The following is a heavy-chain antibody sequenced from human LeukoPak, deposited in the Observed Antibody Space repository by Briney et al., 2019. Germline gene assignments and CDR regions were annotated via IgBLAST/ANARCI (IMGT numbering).Heavy chain of an antibody. CDR3: AREMVAAILEYQHFDY. J-gene: IGHJ4*02. Sequence: GGSLRLPCSTSGFTFSSYDMYWVRQAPGKGLEWVASIHYTGSNKYYADSVKGRFTISRDNSKDTLYMQMNSLRPEDTAVYYCAREMVAAILEYQHFDYWGQGTLVTVSS. CDR1: GFTFSSYD. D-gene: IGHD2-15*01. CDR2: IHYTGSNK. V-gene: IGHV3-30*02.